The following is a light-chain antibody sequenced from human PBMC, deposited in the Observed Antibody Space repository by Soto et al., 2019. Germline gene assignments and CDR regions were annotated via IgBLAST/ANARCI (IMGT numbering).Light chain of an antibody. V-gene: IGLV2-14*01. CDR3: TSYTSSTSWV. J-gene: IGLJ3*02. CDR1: SSDVGGYNY. Sequence: QSVLTQPASVSGSPGQSITISCTGTSSDVGGYNYVSWHQLHPGKAPKLMIYEVSNRPSALSNRFSGSKSGSTASLTISGLQAEDEADYYCTSYTSSTSWVFGGGTKLTVL. CDR2: EVS.